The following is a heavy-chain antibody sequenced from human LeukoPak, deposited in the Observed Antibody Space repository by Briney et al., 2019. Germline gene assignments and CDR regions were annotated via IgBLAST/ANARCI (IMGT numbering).Heavy chain of an antibody. CDR2: IYYTGST. Sequence: PSETLSLTCTVSGGSISSYYWSWIRQPPGKGLEWIGYIYYTGSTNYNPALKSRVTISVDTSKNQFSLKLSSVTAADTAVYYCARVHTLHYDFWSGPYWYFDLWGRGTLVTVSS. V-gene: IGHV4-59*01. J-gene: IGHJ2*01. CDR1: GGSISSYY. CDR3: ARVHTLHYDFWSGPYWYFDL. D-gene: IGHD3-3*01.